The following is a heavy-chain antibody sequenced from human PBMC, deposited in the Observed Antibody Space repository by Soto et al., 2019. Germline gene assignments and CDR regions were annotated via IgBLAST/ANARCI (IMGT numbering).Heavy chain of an antibody. CDR3: AKDQASIVVLVAARYGMDV. J-gene: IGHJ6*02. D-gene: IGHD2-15*01. CDR2: ISFDGSNK. V-gene: IGHV3-30*18. Sequence: QVQLVESGGGVVQPGRSLRLSCTASGFTFSSYGMHWVRQAPGKGLEWVAVISFDGSNKYYADSVKGRFTISRDNSKNXLXXQMNSLRDEDTAVYYCAKDQASIVVLVAARYGMDVWGQGTTVTVSS. CDR1: GFTFSSYG.